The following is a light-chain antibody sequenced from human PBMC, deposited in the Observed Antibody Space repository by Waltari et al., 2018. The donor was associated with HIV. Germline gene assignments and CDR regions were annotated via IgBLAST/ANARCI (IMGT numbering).Light chain of an antibody. CDR3: LLSYNGARNWV. V-gene: IGLV7-46*01. Sequence: QAVVTQEPSLTVSPGGTVTLTCGSSTGAVTSDHYPYWFQQKPGQAPRTLIYDTSAQPSWTPARFSGSLLGGKAALTLSGAQPEDEAEYYCLLSYNGARNWVFGGGTKLTVL. J-gene: IGLJ3*02. CDR1: TGAVTSDHY. CDR2: DTS.